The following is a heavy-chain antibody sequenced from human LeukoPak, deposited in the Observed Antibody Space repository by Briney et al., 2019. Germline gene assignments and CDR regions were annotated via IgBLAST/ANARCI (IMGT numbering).Heavy chain of an antibody. CDR2: INPSGGST. CDR1: GYTFTSYY. V-gene: IGHV1-46*01. D-gene: IGHD3-10*01. J-gene: IGHJ4*02. CDR3: ARDADITMVRGVFDY. Sequence: ASVKVSCKASGYTFTSYYMHWVRQAPGQGLEWMGIINPSGGSTSYEQKFQGRVTMTRDTSTSTVYMELSSLRSEDTAVYYCARDADITMVRGVFDYWGQGTLVTVSS.